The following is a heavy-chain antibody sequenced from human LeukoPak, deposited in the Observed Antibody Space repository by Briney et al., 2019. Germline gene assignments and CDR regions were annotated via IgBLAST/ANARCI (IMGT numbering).Heavy chain of an antibody. CDR2: ISGSDGTT. CDR1: GFTFSTYA. J-gene: IGHJ4*02. CDR3: TKGYYDSSGYLD. D-gene: IGHD3-22*01. Sequence: PGGSLRLSCAASGFTFSTYAMNWVRQAPGKGLEWVSCISGSDGTTYYADSVKGRFTISRDNSKNTLYLQMNSLRAEDTGVYYCTKGYYDSSGYLDWGQGTLVTVSS. V-gene: IGHV3-23*01.